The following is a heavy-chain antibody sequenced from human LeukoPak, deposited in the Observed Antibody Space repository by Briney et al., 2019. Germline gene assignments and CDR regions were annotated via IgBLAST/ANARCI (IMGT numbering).Heavy chain of an antibody. V-gene: IGHV3-23*01. CDR3: AKDIQCTY. D-gene: IGHD2-21*01. J-gene: IGHJ4*02. CDR1: GFTFSSSA. Sequence: PGGSLRLSCAASGFTFSSSAMTWVRQAPGKGLEWVSLISGSGGNTYYADSVKGRFIISRDNSKNTLYLQMNSLRAEDTAVYYCAKDIQCTYWGQGTLVTVSS. CDR2: ISGSGGNT.